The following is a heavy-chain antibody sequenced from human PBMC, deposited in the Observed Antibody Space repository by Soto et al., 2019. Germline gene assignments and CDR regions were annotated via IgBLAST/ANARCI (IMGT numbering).Heavy chain of an antibody. CDR3: ATRTGPYYYAMNV. Sequence: GGSLRLSCAASGFTVRSNYMTWVRQAPGKGLEWVSIINTYGSTYYADSVKGRFTISRDTSKMFLQMNSLRAEDTAVYYCATRTGPYYYAMNVWGQGTTVTVSS. CDR1: GFTVRSNY. CDR2: INTYGST. D-gene: IGHD4-17*01. V-gene: IGHV3-53*01. J-gene: IGHJ6*02.